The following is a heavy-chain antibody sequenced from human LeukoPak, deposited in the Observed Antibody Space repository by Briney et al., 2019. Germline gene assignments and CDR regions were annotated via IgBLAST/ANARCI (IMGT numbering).Heavy chain of an antibody. CDR2: INIGGTNT. V-gene: IGHV3-11*01. CDR3: ATDGAGSDT. J-gene: IGHJ5*02. Sequence: GGSLRLSCAASGFTFNDYYMSWIRQAPGKGLEWLSYINIGGTNTHYADSVKGRFTISRDNAKKSLYLEMNNLGAEDTAVYYFATDGAGSDTGGQGVLFTVSS. CDR1: GFTFNDYY.